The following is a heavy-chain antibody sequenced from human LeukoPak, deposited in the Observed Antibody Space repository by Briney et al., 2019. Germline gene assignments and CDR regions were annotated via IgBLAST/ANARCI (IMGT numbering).Heavy chain of an antibody. CDR3: AGQDIVVVPAAFDY. CDR2: ISAYNGNT. CDR1: GYSFTSYG. V-gene: IGHV1-18*01. Sequence: ASVKVSCKASGYSFTSYGISWVRQAPGQGLEWMGWISAYNGNTNYAQKLQGRVTMTTDTSTSTAYMELRSLRSDDTAVYYCAGQDIVVVPAAFDYWGQGTLVTVSS. D-gene: IGHD2-2*01. J-gene: IGHJ4*02.